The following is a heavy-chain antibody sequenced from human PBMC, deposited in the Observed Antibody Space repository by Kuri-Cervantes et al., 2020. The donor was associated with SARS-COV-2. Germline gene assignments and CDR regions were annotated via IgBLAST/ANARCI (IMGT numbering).Heavy chain of an antibody. V-gene: IGHV3-30-3*01. D-gene: IGHD6-19*01. CDR3: ASDSSGWYRDAFDI. CDR2: ISYDGSNK. J-gene: IGHJ3*02. CDR1: GFTFSSYA. Sequence: GESLKISCAASGFTFSSYAMSWVRQAPGKGLEWVAVISYDGSNKYYADSVKGRFTISRDNSKNTLYLQMNSLRAEDTAVYYCASDSSGWYRDAFDIWGQGTMVTVSS.